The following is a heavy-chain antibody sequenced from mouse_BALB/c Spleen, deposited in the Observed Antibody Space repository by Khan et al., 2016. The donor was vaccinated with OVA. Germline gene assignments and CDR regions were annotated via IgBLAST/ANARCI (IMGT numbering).Heavy chain of an antibody. CDR3: ARPPFFSYVMVY. CDR1: GYTFKNHG. V-gene: IGHV9-3-1*01. J-gene: IGHJ4*01. Sequence: QIQLVQSGPELKKPGETVKISCKASGYTFKNHGMNWVKQAPGKGLKWMGWINTYTGEPTYVEDFKGRSAFSLETSASTAYLQINNLKNEDTATYFCARPPFFSYVMVYWGQGTSVTVSS. CDR2: INTYTGEP.